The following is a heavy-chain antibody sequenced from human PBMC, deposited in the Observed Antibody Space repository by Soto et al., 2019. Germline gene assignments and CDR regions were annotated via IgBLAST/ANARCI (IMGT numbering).Heavy chain of an antibody. V-gene: IGHV3-30-3*01. D-gene: IGHD5-12*01. CDR2: ISYDGSNK. J-gene: IGHJ4*02. Sequence: PGGSLRLSCAASGFTFSSYAMHWVRQAPGKWLEWVAVISYDGSNKYYADSVKGRFTISRDNSKNTLYLQMNSLRAEDTAVYYCAREARKDGYNPVGYWGQGTLVTVSS. CDR3: AREARKDGYNPVGY. CDR1: GFTFSSYA.